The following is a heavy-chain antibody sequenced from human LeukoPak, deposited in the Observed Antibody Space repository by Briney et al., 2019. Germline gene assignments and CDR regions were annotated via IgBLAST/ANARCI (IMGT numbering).Heavy chain of an antibody. CDR1: GYSISSGYY. D-gene: IGHD6-13*01. CDR3: ARVEAAAGTYYYYYYYMDV. CDR2: IYHSGST. Sequence: PSETLSLTCTVSGYSISSGYYWGWIRQPPGKGLEWIGSIYHSGSTYYNPSLKSRVTISVDTSKNQFSLKLSSVTAADTAVYYCARVEAAAGTYYYYYYYMDVWGKGTTVTVSS. V-gene: IGHV4-38-2*02. J-gene: IGHJ6*03.